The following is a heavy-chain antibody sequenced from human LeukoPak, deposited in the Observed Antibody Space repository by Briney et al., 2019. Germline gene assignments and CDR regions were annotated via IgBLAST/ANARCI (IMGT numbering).Heavy chain of an antibody. V-gene: IGHV3-7*01. CDR1: GFIFTNYF. D-gene: IGHD3-3*01. Sequence: GRSLRLSCAASGFIFTNYFMSWVRQAPGKGLEWVASIKHDGSEKYYVDSVRGRFTISRDNTMNSLYLQMSSLRAEDTAVYYCATDRGWRTSGYYLYYFEYWGQGTLVAYSS. CDR2: IKHDGSEK. J-gene: IGHJ4*02. CDR3: ATDRGWRTSGYYLYYFEY.